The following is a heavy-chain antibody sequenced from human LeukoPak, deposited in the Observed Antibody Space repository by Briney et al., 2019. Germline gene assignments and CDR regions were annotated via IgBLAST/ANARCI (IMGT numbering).Heavy chain of an antibody. Sequence: ASVKVSCKVSGYTLTELSMHWVRQAPGKGLEWMGGFDPEDGETIYAQKFQGRVTMTRDTSISTAYMELSRLRSDDTAVYYCARAPLFDYWGQGTLVTVSS. CDR1: GYTLTELS. CDR2: FDPEDGET. V-gene: IGHV1-24*01. J-gene: IGHJ4*02. CDR3: ARAPLFDY.